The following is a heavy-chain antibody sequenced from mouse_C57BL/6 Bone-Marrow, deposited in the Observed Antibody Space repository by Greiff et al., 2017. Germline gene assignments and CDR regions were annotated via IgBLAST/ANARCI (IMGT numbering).Heavy chain of an antibody. J-gene: IGHJ4*01. V-gene: IGHV1-4*01. Sequence: VQLQQSGAELARPGASVKMSCKASGYTFTSYTMHWVKQRPGQGLEWIGYINPSSGYTKYNQKFKDKATLTADKSSSPAYMQLSSLTSEDSAVYYCARCGYYKGDAMDYWGQGTSVTVSS. CDR1: GYTFTSYT. CDR3: ARCGYYKGDAMDY. CDR2: INPSSGYT. D-gene: IGHD2-3*01.